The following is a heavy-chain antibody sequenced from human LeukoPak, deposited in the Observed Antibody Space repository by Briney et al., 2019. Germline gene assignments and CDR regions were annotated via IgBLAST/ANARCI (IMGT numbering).Heavy chain of an antibody. J-gene: IGHJ4*02. CDR1: GCSISSMNW. CDR2: IYHSGRP. D-gene: IGHD1-1*01. Sequence: SGTRALTFAVSGCSISSMNWWGWVRQPPGKGREWIGEIYHSGRPNYNPSLKSRVTISVDKSRNHFSLNLSSVTAADTAVYYCARVNINNWHSCDYWGQGTLVTVSS. CDR3: ARVNINNWHSCDY. V-gene: IGHV4-4*02.